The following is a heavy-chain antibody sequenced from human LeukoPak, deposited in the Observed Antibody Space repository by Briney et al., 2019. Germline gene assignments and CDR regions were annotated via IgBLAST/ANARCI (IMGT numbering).Heavy chain of an antibody. V-gene: IGHV3-23*01. CDR2: IRGSGGSK. J-gene: IGHJ5*02. Sequence: PGGSLRLSFAPSEFTSGFTFVDKGMNWVPQFQGKGLEGVSAIRGSGGSKYYADAVKGRFTISRDNSKNTLYLQMNSLRAEDAAVYYCAKDTHYGGNPHLTFDPWGQGTLVTVSS. CDR3: AKDTHYGGNPHLTFDP. CDR1: GFTFVDKG. D-gene: IGHD4-23*01.